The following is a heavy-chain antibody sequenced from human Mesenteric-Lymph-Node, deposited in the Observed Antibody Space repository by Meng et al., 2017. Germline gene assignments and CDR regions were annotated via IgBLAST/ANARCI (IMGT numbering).Heavy chain of an antibody. Sequence: SQTRSLTGAISGDSVSSNSAAWNWIRQSPSRGLEWLGRTYYRSKWYNDYAVSVKSRITINPDTSKNQFSLQLNSVTPEDTAVYYCARGTAVAGVHYYYGMDVWGQGTTVTVSS. CDR2: TYYRSKWYN. CDR3: ARGTAVAGVHYYYGMDV. V-gene: IGHV6-1*01. D-gene: IGHD6-19*01. CDR1: GDSVSSNSAA. J-gene: IGHJ6*02.